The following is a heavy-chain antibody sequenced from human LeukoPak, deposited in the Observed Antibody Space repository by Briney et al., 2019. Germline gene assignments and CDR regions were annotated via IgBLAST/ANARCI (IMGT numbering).Heavy chain of an antibody. CDR1: GFTFSSYG. D-gene: IGHD3-10*01. V-gene: IGHV3-33*01. CDR3: ARDRPRGSGSLNFDY. J-gene: IGHJ4*02. Sequence: GRSLRLSCAASGFTFSSYGMHWVRQAPGKGLEWVAVIWYDGSNKYYADSVKGRFTISRDNSKNTLYLQMNSLRAEDTAVYYCARDRPRGSGSLNFDYWGQGTLVTVSS. CDR2: IWYDGSNK.